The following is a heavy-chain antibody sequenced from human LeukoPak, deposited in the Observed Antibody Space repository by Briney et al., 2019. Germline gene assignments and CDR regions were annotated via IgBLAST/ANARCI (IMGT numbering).Heavy chain of an antibody. Sequence: GFTFSXXXMHWVRHAPGMGLVWFSRINSDGSSTSYADSVKGRFTISRDNAKNTLYLQMNSLRAEDTAVYYCASALSDWGQGTLVTVSS. J-gene: IGHJ4*02. CDR1: GFTFSXXX. D-gene: IGHD3-16*01. V-gene: IGHV3-74*01. CDR3: ASALSD. CDR2: INSDGSST.